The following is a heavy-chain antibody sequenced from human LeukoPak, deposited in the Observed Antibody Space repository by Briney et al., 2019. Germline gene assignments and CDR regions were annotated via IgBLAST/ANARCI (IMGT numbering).Heavy chain of an antibody. J-gene: IGHJ4*02. CDR1: GFTFSNYW. D-gene: IGHD3-9*01. CDR2: INSDGSST. V-gene: IGHV3-74*01. Sequence: GGSLRLSCAASGFTFSNYWMHWFRQAPGKGLVWVSRINSDGSSTSYADSVKGRFTISRDNAKNTLYLQMNSLRAEDTAVYYCARDRGDFDWLALDYWGQGTLVTVSS. CDR3: ARDRGDFDWLALDY.